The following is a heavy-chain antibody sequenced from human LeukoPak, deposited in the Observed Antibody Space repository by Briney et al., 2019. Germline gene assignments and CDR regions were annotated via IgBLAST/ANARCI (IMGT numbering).Heavy chain of an antibody. V-gene: IGHV3-48*01. CDR3: ARDRWCSSTSCYFGRPSDAFDI. J-gene: IGHJ3*02. D-gene: IGHD2-2*01. Sequence: PGGSLRLSCAASGFTFSSYSMNWVRQAPGKGLEWVSYISTSSSTIYYADSVKGRFTISRDNAKNSLYLQMNSLRAEDTAVYYCARDRWCSSTSCYFGRPSDAFDIWGQGTMVTVSS. CDR1: GFTFSSYS. CDR2: ISTSSSTI.